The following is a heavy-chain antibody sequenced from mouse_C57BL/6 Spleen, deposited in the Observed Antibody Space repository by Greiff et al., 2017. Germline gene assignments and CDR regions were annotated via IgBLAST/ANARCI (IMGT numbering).Heavy chain of an antibody. CDR1: GFTFSDYG. CDR2: ISSGSSTI. CDR3: ARPTTGTKTGCYDV. V-gene: IGHV5-17*01. Sequence: EVQLVESGGGLVKPGGSLKLSCAASGFTFSDYGMHWVRQAPEKGLEWVAYISSGSSTIYYADTVKGRFTISRDNAKNTLFLQITSLRSENKAMYYCARPTTGTKTGCYDVWGTGTTVTVSS. D-gene: IGHD4-1*02. J-gene: IGHJ1*03.